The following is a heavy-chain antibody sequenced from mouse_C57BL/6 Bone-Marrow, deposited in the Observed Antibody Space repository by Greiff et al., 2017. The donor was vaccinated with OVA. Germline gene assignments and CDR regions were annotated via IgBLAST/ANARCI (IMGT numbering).Heavy chain of an antibody. CDR3: ARSSSYYYGSSPWFAY. V-gene: IGHV1-72*01. Sequence: QVQLQQPGAELVKPGASVKLSCKASGYTFTSYWMHWVKQRPGRGLEWIGRIDPNSGGTKYNEKFKSKATLTVDKPSNPAYMQLSSLTSEDSAVYYCARSSSYYYGSSPWFAYWGQGTLVTVSA. D-gene: IGHD1-1*01. CDR1: GYTFTSYW. CDR2: IDPNSGGT. J-gene: IGHJ3*01.